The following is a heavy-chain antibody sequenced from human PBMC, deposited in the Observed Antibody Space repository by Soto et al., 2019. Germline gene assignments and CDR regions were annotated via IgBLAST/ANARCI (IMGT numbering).Heavy chain of an antibody. J-gene: IGHJ6*02. CDR3: ASGVAALYYYYGMDV. Sequence: SETLSLTCTVSGGSISSSSYYWGWIRQPPGKGLEWIGSIYYSGSTYYNPSLKSRVTISVDTSKNQFSLKLSSVTAADTAVYYCASGVAALYYYYGMDVWGQGTTVTVSS. CDR1: GGSISSSSYY. V-gene: IGHV4-39*01. D-gene: IGHD6-6*01. CDR2: IYYSGST.